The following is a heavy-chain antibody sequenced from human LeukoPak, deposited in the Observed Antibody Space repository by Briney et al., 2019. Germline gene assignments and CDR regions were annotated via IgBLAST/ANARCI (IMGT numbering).Heavy chain of an antibody. CDR2: IYTSGST. Sequence: PETLSLTCTVSAGSISSYYWSWIRHPAAEGLEGIGRIYTSGSTNYDPTLKSPVTISVDTSKNQFSLKLSFVSTADTAVYSCASDGDWELSFFGFWCQGPVATVSS. V-gene: IGHV4-4*07. D-gene: IGHD3-10*01. J-gene: IGHJ4*02. CDR1: AGSISSYY. CDR3: ASDGDWELSFFGF.